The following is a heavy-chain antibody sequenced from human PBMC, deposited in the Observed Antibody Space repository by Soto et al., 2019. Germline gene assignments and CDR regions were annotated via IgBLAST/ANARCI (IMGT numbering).Heavy chain of an antibody. CDR3: ARRSSRYYFDY. Sequence: GESLKISCKGCGYSFTSYWIGWVRQMPGKGLEWMGIIYPGDSDTRYSPSFQGQVTISADKSISTAYLQWSSLKASDTATYYCARRSSRYYFDYWGQGTLVTVSS. CDR2: IYPGDSDT. V-gene: IGHV5-51*01. D-gene: IGHD6-13*01. CDR1: GYSFTSYW. J-gene: IGHJ4*02.